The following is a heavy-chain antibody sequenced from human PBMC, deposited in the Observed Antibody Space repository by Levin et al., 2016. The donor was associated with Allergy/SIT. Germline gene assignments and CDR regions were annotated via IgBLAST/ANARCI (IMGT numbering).Heavy chain of an antibody. CDR1: GYSFMSYY. CDR3: ARTLDNSGWL. D-gene: IGHD6-19*01. V-gene: IGHV1-2*02. J-gene: IGHJ4*02. Sequence: ASVKVSCKTSGYSFMSYYIHWVRQAPGQGLEWMGRDSSKRGATKLAQRFQDRVTMTRDASISTAYMELRSLRPDDTAIYYCARTLDNSGWLWGQGTLVTVSS. CDR2: DSSKRGAT.